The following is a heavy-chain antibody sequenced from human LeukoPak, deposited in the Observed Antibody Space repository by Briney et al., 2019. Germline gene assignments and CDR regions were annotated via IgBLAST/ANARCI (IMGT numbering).Heavy chain of an antibody. Sequence: PGGSLRLSCTASGFTFGGYAMSWVRQAPGKGLEWVSSISAGSEDSYYADSVKGRFTISRDNSKSTLYLQMNSLRADDTAVYYCARTIAHYSNTWLYYYYGLDDWGQGTTVTVSS. V-gene: IGHV3-23*01. D-gene: IGHD2-21*01. CDR2: ISAGSEDS. J-gene: IGHJ6*02. CDR1: GFTFGGYA. CDR3: ARTIAHYSNTWLYYYYGLDD.